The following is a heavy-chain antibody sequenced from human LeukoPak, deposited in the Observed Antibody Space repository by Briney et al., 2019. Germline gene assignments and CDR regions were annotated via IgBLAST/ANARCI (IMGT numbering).Heavy chain of an antibody. Sequence: ASVKVSCKASGYTFTSYDINWVRQATGQGLEWMGWMNPNSGNTGYARKFQGRVTMTRNTSISTAYMELSSLRSEDTAVYYCASRVEYSGSYYYYGMDVWGQGTTVTVSS. CDR3: ASRVEYSGSYYYYGMDV. V-gene: IGHV1-8*01. D-gene: IGHD5-12*01. CDR2: MNPNSGNT. CDR1: GYTFTSYD. J-gene: IGHJ6*02.